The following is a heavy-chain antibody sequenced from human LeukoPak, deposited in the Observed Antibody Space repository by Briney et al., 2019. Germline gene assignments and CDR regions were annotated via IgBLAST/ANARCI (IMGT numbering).Heavy chain of an antibody. CDR2: INPSGGST. CDR1: GYTFTSYY. Sequence: GASVKVSCKASGYTFTSYYMHWVRQAPGQGLEWMGIINPSGGSTSYAQKFQGRVTMTRDMSTSTVYMELSSLRSEDTAVYYCARGGLRGGDRDNTHDAFDIWGQGTMVTVSS. V-gene: IGHV1-46*01. CDR3: ARGGLRGGDRDNTHDAFDI. D-gene: IGHD2-21*02. J-gene: IGHJ3*02.